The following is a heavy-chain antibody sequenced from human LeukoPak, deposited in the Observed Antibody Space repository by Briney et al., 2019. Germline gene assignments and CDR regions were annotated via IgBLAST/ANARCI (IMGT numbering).Heavy chain of an antibody. CDR2: IRRSSTYI. J-gene: IGHJ3*02. CDR3: ARYGVEAFDI. V-gene: IGHV3-21*04. Sequence: GGSLRLSCAASGFNFSSYNMNWVRQAPGKGLEWVSSIRRSSTYISYVDSVKGLFTISRENAKNSLHLQMNSLRAEDTAVYYCARYGVEAFDIWGQGTMVTVSS. CDR1: GFNFSSYN. D-gene: IGHD4-17*01.